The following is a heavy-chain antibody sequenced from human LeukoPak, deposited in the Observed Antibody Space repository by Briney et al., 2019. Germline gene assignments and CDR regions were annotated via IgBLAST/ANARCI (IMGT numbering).Heavy chain of an antibody. CDR1: GYTFTGYY. CDR3: AREQGTYYDFLTGAYAKTLDY. V-gene: IGHV1-2*02. D-gene: IGHD3-9*01. Sequence: ASVKVSCKASGYTFTGYYMHWVRQAPGQGLEWMGWINPNSGGTNYAQKFQGRVTMTRDTSINTAYLELSSLRSDDAAVYYCAREQGTYYDFLTGAYAKTLDYWGQGTLVTVSS. CDR2: INPNSGGT. J-gene: IGHJ4*02.